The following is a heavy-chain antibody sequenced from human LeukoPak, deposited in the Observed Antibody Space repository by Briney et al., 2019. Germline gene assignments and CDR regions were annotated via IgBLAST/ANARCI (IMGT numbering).Heavy chain of an antibody. Sequence: GGSLRLSCAASGFTFSSYSMNWVRQAPGKGLEWVSYISSSSSTIYYADSVKGRFTISRDNAKNSLYLQMNSLRAEDTAVYYCARDPGTTDFDYWGQGTLVTVSS. CDR3: ARDPGTTDFDY. CDR2: ISSSSSTI. CDR1: GFTFSSYS. D-gene: IGHD1-1*01. V-gene: IGHV3-48*01. J-gene: IGHJ4*02.